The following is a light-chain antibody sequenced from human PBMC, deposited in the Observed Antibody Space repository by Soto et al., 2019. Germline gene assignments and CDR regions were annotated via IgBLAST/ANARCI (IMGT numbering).Light chain of an antibody. CDR1: SSDIGAYNY. Sequence: QSVLTQPASVSGSPGQSITISCTGTSSDIGAYNYVSWYQQHPGKAPKLMIYEVGNRPSGLSNRFSGSKSGNTASLTISGLQAEDEADYFCSSYTSSSTLYVFGTGTKVTVL. V-gene: IGLV2-14*01. J-gene: IGLJ1*01. CDR2: EVG. CDR3: SSYTSSSTLYV.